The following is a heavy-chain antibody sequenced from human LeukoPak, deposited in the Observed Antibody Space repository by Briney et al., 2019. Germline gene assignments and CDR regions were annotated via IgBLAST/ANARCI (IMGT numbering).Heavy chain of an antibody. V-gene: IGHV3-7*03. CDR2: IKHDGSEK. J-gene: IGHJ4*02. CDR1: GFTFSTYW. Sequence: GGSLRLSCAASGFTFSTYWMSWVRQAPGKGLEWVANIKHDGSEKYYVDSVKGRFTISRDNAKNSLYLQMNSLRVEDTAVFYCARDQYDTWSRRGNFDSWGQGTLVIVSS. D-gene: IGHD3-3*01. CDR3: ARDQYDTWSRRGNFDS.